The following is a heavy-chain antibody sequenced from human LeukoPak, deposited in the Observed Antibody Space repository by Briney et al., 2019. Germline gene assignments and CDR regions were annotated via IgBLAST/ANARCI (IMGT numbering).Heavy chain of an antibody. D-gene: IGHD3-9*01. Sequence: GGSLRLSCAASGFTFSNYAMSWVRQAPGKGLEWVSAIGGSSINTYYADSIKGRFTTSRDNSKNTLFLQMSSLRAEDTAIYYCARVSSLRYFDWVLYADSWGQGTLVTVSS. CDR2: IGGSSINT. V-gene: IGHV3-23*01. CDR1: GFTFSNYA. J-gene: IGHJ4*02. CDR3: ARVSSLRYFDWVLYADS.